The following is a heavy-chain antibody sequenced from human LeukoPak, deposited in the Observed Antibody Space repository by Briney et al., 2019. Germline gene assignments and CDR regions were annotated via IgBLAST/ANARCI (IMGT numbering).Heavy chain of an antibody. J-gene: IGHJ5*02. Sequence: SETLSLTCTVSGGSISSSSYYWGWIRQPPGKGLEWIGSIYYSGSTYYNPSLKSRVTISVDTSKNQFSLKLSSVTAADTAVYYCARVGYGFWSGYYSGLNWFDPWGQGTLVTVSS. CDR1: GGSISSSSYY. D-gene: IGHD3-3*01. CDR3: ARVGYGFWSGYYSGLNWFDP. V-gene: IGHV4-39*01. CDR2: IYYSGST.